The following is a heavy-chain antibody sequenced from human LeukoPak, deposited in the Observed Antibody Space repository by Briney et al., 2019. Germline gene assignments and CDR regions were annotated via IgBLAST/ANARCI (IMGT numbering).Heavy chain of an antibody. Sequence: SETLSLTCAVYGGSFSGYYWSWIRQPPGKGLEWIGEINHSGSTNYNPSLKSRVTISVDMSKNQFSLKLSSVTAADTAVYYCARVITMIRGLDPWGQGTLVTVSS. V-gene: IGHV4-34*01. J-gene: IGHJ5*02. D-gene: IGHD3-10*01. CDR2: INHSGST. CDR3: ARVITMIRGLDP. CDR1: GGSFSGYY.